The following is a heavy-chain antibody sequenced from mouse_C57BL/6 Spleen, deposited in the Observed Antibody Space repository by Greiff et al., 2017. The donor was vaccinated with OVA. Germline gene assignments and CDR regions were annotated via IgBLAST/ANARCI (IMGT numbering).Heavy chain of an antibody. V-gene: IGHV5-17*01. Sequence: EVKLQESGGGLVKPGGSLKLSCAASGFTFSDYGMHWVRQAPEKGLEWVAYISSGSSTIYYADTVKGRFTISRDNAKNTLFLQMTSLRSEDTAMYYCARQLGRWYFDVWGTGTTVTVSS. D-gene: IGHD4-1*02. CDR2: ISSGSSTI. CDR3: ARQLGRWYFDV. J-gene: IGHJ1*03. CDR1: GFTFSDYG.